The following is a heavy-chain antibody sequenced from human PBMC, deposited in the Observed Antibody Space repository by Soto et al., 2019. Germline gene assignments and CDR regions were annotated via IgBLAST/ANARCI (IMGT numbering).Heavy chain of an antibody. J-gene: IGHJ6*02. CDR2: ISGSGDST. CDR1: GFTFSSYA. V-gene: IGHV3-23*01. Sequence: EVQLLESGGGLVQPGGSLRLSCAASGFTFSSYAMSWVRQAPGKGLEWVSVISGSGDSTYYADSVRGRFTISRDNSTHTLYMQMSSVRAEDTAVYYCGKDRDGAAAGPTKFYGMDVWGQGTRVTVSS. D-gene: IGHD6-13*01. CDR3: GKDRDGAAAGPTKFYGMDV.